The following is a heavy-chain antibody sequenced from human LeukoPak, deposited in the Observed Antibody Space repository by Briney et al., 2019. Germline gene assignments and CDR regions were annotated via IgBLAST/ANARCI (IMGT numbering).Heavy chain of an antibody. CDR2: ISYDGSNK. J-gene: IGHJ4*02. CDR1: GFTFSSYG. Sequence: PGGSLRLSCAASGFTFSSYGMHWVRQAPGKGLEWVAVISYDGSNKYYADSVKGRFTISRDNSKNTLYLQMNSLGAEDTAVYYCAKDDWSGFDYWGQGTLVTVSS. CDR3: AKDDWSGFDY. V-gene: IGHV3-30*18. D-gene: IGHD2-21*01.